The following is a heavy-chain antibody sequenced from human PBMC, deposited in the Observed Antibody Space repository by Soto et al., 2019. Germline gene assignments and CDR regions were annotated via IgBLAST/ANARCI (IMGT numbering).Heavy chain of an antibody. V-gene: IGHV3-23*01. CDR1: GFIPSSYA. CDR3: AKDALMVRSSFNYFDF. J-gene: IGHJ4*02. CDR2: ISGSGGAT. Sequence: GGSLRLSCVVSGFIPSSYAMSWVRQPPGKGLECVSGISGSGGATSYADSVKGRFTISRDNSNNTLYLQMNSLSAEDTAIYYCAKDALMVRSSFNYFDFWGQGVLVTVYS. D-gene: IGHD2-8*01.